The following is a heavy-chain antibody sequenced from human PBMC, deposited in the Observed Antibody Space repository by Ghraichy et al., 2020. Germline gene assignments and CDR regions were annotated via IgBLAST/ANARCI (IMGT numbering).Heavy chain of an antibody. CDR2: IRQDGSEK. J-gene: IGHJ3*02. D-gene: IGHD2-21*02. CDR3: ARVVTIYLYAFDM. CDR1: GFTFSRYW. V-gene: IGHV3-7*03. Sequence: GESLNISCAASGFTFSRYWMSWVRQASGKGLEWVANIRQDGSEKYYVDSVKGRFTISRDNAKNSLYLQMNSLRAEDTAVYYCARVVTIYLYAFDMWGQGTMVTVSS.